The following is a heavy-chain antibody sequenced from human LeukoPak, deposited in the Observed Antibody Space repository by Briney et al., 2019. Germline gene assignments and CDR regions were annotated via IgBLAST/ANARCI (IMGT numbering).Heavy chain of an antibody. J-gene: IGHJ4*02. Sequence: PGGSLRLSCAASGFTFSNYAMSWVRQAPGKGLEWVSTISGSGGSAYYSDSVKGRFTISRDNSKNTLYLQMNSLRAEDTAVYYCAKHRDNGDSSGYHDFDFWGQGTLVTVSS. CDR2: ISGSGGSA. CDR3: AKHRDNGDSSGYHDFDF. V-gene: IGHV3-23*01. CDR1: GFTFSNYA. D-gene: IGHD3-22*01.